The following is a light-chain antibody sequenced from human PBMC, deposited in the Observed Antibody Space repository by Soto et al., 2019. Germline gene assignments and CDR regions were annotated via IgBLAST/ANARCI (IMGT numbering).Light chain of an antibody. Sequence: QLVLTQPPSVSGTLGQGVTISCSGSTSNIGENTVGWFQQLPGTAPKVLIYVNDKRPSGVPDRFSGSKSGTSAYLAISGLQSEDEADYYCAAWDGSLSGHVFGAGTKLTVL. J-gene: IGLJ1*01. CDR3: AAWDGSLSGHV. V-gene: IGLV1-44*01. CDR1: TSNIGENT. CDR2: VND.